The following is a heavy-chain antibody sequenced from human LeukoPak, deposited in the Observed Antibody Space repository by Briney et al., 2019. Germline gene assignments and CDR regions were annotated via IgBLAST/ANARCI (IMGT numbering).Heavy chain of an antibody. Sequence: PSETLSLTCAVYGGSFSGYYWSWIRQPPGKGLEWIGEINHSGSTNYNPSLKSRVTISVDTSKNQFSLKLSSVTAADTAAYYCARERGPYCSGGSCHDYWGQGNLVTVSS. V-gene: IGHV4-34*01. CDR1: GGSFSGYY. CDR2: INHSGST. CDR3: ARERGPYCSGGSCHDY. J-gene: IGHJ4*02. D-gene: IGHD2-15*01.